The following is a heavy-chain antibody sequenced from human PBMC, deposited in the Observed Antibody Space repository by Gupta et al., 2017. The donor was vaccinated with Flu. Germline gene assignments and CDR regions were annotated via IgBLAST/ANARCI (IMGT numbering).Heavy chain of an antibody. CDR2: IKQDGSEK. Sequence: EVQLVESGGGLVQPGGSLRLSCAASGFTFSSYWMSWVRQAPGKGLEWGANIKQDGSEKYYVDSVKGRFTISRDNAKNSLYLQMNSLRAEDTAVYYCARAYDSSGYYFGYWGQGTLVTVSS. D-gene: IGHD3-22*01. J-gene: IGHJ4*02. V-gene: IGHV3-7*01. CDR3: ARAYDSSGYYFGY. CDR1: GFTFSSYW.